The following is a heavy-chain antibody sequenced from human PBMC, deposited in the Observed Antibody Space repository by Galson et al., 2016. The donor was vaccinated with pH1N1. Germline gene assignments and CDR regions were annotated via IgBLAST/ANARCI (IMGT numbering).Heavy chain of an antibody. CDR1: GYRFPSSW. Sequence: QSGAEVKKPGESLKISCKGSGYRFPSSWIGWVRQMPGKGLEWMGIIYLGGSLIRYRPSFEGQVTISADKSINIVYLEWSSLKASDTATYYCARQNDYGDYRVDAFDIWGQGTMVTVSS. D-gene: IGHD4-17*01. V-gene: IGHV5-51*01. CDR2: IYLGGSLI. J-gene: IGHJ3*02. CDR3: ARQNDYGDYRVDAFDI.